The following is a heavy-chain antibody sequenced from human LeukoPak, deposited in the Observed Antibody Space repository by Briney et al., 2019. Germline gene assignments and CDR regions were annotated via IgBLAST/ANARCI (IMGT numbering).Heavy chain of an antibody. J-gene: IGHJ4*02. CDR3: AKDWGIYFASGSSYFDY. CDR1: GFTFRNYG. V-gene: IGHV3-30*18. CDR2: IPHDGSNK. Sequence: GGSLRLSCAAFGFTFRNYGMHWVRQTPGKGLEWVAVIPHDGSNKYYAESVRGRFTISRDNSKNTLSLQMSSLRAEDTAVYYCAKDWGIYFASGSSYFDYWGQGNLVTVSP. D-gene: IGHD3-10*01.